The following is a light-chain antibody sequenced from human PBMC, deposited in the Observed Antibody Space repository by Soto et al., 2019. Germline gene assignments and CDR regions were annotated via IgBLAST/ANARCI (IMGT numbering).Light chain of an antibody. CDR1: SSDVGGYNY. Sequence: QSALTQPASVSGSPGQSITISCTGTSSDVGGYNYVSWYQQHPGKAPQLMIYXXSXXXSXXXXRFSGSKSGNTASLTISGLQAEDXADYYCSSYTSSSTLVFGGGTKLTVL. V-gene: IGLV2-14*01. CDR3: SSYTSSSTLV. J-gene: IGLJ2*01. CDR2: XXS.